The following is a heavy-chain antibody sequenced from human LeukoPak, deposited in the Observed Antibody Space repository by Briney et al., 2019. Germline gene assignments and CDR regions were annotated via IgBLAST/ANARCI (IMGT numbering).Heavy chain of an antibody. Sequence: GGSLRLSCAASGFTSSSYSMNWVRQTPGKGLEWVSSISGSGDSTFYADSVKGRFSISRDNSKNTLYLQVNGLRTEDTAVYYCAKDRLLNCRGDCYIFDYWGQGTVVTVSS. CDR1: GFTSSSYS. CDR3: AKDRLLNCRGDCYIFDY. D-gene: IGHD2-21*02. CDR2: ISGSGDST. J-gene: IGHJ4*02. V-gene: IGHV3-23*01.